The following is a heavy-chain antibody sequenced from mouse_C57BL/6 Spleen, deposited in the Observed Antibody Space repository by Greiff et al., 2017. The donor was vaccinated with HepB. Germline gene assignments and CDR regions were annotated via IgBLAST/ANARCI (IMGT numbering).Heavy chain of an antibody. D-gene: IGHD1-1*01. Sequence: QVQLKESGPGLVAPSQSLSITCTVSGFSLTSYAISWVRQPPGKGLEWLGVIWTGGGTNYNSALKSRLSISKDNSKSQVFLKMNSLQTDDTARYYCAGGYYGSSFYAMDYWGQGTSVTVSS. V-gene: IGHV2-9-1*01. CDR1: GFSLTSYA. CDR3: AGGYYGSSFYAMDY. J-gene: IGHJ4*01. CDR2: IWTGGGT.